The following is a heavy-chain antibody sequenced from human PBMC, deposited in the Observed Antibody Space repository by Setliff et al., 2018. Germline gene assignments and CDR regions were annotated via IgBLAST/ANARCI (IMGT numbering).Heavy chain of an antibody. Sequence: SETLSLTCTVSGGSIGSHNWVWIRQPAGRGLEWIGRIYTSGDTKYNPSLKSRVTISVDKSTNQFSLKLNSVTAADTAVYYCVRTDYSDGRYSMDVWGKGTTVTVSS. V-gene: IGHV4-4*07. D-gene: IGHD6-19*01. CDR1: GGSIGSHN. CDR2: IYTSGDT. J-gene: IGHJ6*03. CDR3: VRTDYSDGRYSMDV.